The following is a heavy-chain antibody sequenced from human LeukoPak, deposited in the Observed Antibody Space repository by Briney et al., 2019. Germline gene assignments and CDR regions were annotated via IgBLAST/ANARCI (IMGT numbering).Heavy chain of an antibody. D-gene: IGHD3-16*01. J-gene: IGHJ4*02. V-gene: IGHV4-34*01. CDR3: ARGHWGDYFDY. Sequence: PSETLSLTCTVYGGSFSGYFWSWIRQPPGKGLAWIGEINHSGSTNHNPSLKSRVTISVDTSKNQFSLKLSSVTAADTAVYYCARGHWGDYFDYWGQGTLVTVSS. CDR2: INHSGST. CDR1: GGSFSGYF.